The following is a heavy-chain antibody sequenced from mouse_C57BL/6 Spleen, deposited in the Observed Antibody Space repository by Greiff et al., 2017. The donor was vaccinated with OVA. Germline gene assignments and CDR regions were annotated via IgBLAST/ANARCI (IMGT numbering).Heavy chain of an antibody. Sequence: VKLQESGAELARPGASVKLSCKASGYTFTSYGISWVKQRTGQGLEWIGEIYPRSGNTYYNEKFKGKATLTADKSSSTAYMELRSLTSEDSAVYFCARSPHYYGSSYGGYFDVWGTGTTVTVSS. D-gene: IGHD1-1*01. CDR3: ARSPHYYGSSYGGYFDV. CDR1: GYTFTSYG. V-gene: IGHV1-81*01. J-gene: IGHJ1*03. CDR2: IYPRSGNT.